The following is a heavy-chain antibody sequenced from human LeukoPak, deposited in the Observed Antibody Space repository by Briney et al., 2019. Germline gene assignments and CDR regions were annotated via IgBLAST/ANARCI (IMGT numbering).Heavy chain of an antibody. D-gene: IGHD6-25*01. V-gene: IGHV3-74*01. J-gene: IGHJ3*02. CDR3: ARVGARLGAFDI. CDR2: INSEGGRT. Sequence: AGGSLRLSCAASGFTFSSFWMHWVRHAPGKGLVWVSRINSEGGRTTYADSVKGRFTISRDNAKNTMYLQMNSLRAEDTAVYFCARVGARLGAFDIWGQGTMVTVSS. CDR1: GFTFSSFW.